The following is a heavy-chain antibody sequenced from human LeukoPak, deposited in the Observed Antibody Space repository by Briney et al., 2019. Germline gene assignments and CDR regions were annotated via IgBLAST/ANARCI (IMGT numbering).Heavy chain of an antibody. CDR3: ARAPLWRCTGGRCYRWFDP. CDR2: INPLGGST. J-gene: IGHJ5*02. V-gene: IGHV1-46*01. CDR1: GYTFTNYY. Sequence: GASVKVSCKASGYTFTNYYVHWVRQAPGQGLEWMGIINPLGGSTTYAQNLQGRVTMTRDTSTSTVYMELSSLRSEDTAVYYCARAPLWRCTGGRCYRWFDPWGQGTLVTVSS. D-gene: IGHD2-15*01.